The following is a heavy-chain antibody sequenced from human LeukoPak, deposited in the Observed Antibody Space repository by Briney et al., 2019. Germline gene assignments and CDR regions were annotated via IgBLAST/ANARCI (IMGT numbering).Heavy chain of an antibody. CDR1: GFTFSSYE. CDR3: AREGQQLVRFEAFDI. Sequence: PGGSLRLSCAASGFTFSSYEMSWVRQAPGKGLEWVSYISSSGSTIYYADSVKGRFTISRDNAKNSLYLQMNSLRAEDTAVYYCAREGQQLVRFEAFDIWGQGTMVTVSS. CDR2: ISSSGSTI. D-gene: IGHD6-13*01. V-gene: IGHV3-48*03. J-gene: IGHJ3*02.